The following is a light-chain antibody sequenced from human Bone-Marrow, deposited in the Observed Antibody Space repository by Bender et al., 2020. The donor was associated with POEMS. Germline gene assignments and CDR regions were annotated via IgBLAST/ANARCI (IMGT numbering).Light chain of an antibody. J-gene: IGLJ3*02. CDR1: NSNIGTNA. Sequence: QSVLTQPPSASGTPGQRVTISCSGSNSNIGTNAVNWYQQFPGSAPKLLIYRANQRPSGVPDRFYAFNSGTPASLAISGLQSEDEADYYCQSYDASLSVSGSWVFGGGTKLTVL. V-gene: IGLV1-44*01. CDR3: QSYDASLSVSGSWV. CDR2: RAN.